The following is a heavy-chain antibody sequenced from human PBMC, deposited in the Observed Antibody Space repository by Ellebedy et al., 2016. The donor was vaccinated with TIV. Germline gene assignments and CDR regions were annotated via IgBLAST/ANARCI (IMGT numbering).Heavy chain of an antibody. CDR2: ISSDGGST. V-gene: IGHV3-64D*06. J-gene: IGHJ6*02. CDR1: GFTFNNYA. Sequence: PGGSLRLSCSASGFTFNNYAMHWVRQAPGKGLEYVSAISSDGGSTYSADSVKGRFTISRDNSKNTLYLQMSSLRPADTAVYYCVKDTWYYGSLSYYDSPYHYYSMDVWGQGTTVTVSS. D-gene: IGHD3-10*01. CDR3: VKDTWYYGSLSYYDSPYHYYSMDV.